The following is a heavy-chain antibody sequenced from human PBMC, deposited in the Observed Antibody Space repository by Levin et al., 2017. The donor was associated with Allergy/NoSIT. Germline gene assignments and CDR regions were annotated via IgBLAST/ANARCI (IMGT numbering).Heavy chain of an antibody. CDR2: IWYDGSNK. CDR3: ARDFGDGYNYVFDY. D-gene: IGHD5-24*01. Sequence: LSLTCAASGFTFSSYGMHWVRQAPGKGLEWVAVIWYDGSNKYYADSVKGRFTISRDNSKNTLYLQMNSLRAEDTAVYYCARDFGDGYNYVFDYWGQGTLVTVSS. J-gene: IGHJ4*02. V-gene: IGHV3-33*01. CDR1: GFTFSSYG.